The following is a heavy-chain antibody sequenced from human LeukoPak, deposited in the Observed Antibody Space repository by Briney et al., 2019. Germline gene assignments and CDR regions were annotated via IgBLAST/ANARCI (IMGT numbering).Heavy chain of an antibody. CDR1: GFTFSTYS. J-gene: IGHJ4*02. Sequence: GESLKISCKGSGFTFSTYSFAWVRQMPGKGLEWMGVIYAGDSSTTYSPPFQGQVTISVDKSISTAYLQWSSLKASDSAIYYCARHSCYDSWGQGTLVTVSS. D-gene: IGHD3-16*01. V-gene: IGHV5-51*01. CDR3: ARHSCYDS. CDR2: IYAGDSST.